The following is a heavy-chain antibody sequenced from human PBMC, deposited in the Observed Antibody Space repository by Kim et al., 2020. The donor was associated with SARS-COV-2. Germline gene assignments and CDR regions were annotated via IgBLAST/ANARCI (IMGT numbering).Heavy chain of an antibody. J-gene: IGHJ4*02. CDR2: IDSSGFST. CDR3: ARNHSNSNSYYDY. CDR1: GFTFSNFA. V-gene: IGHV3-23*01. D-gene: IGHD3-22*01. Sequence: GGSLRLSCAASGFTFSNFAMTWVRQPSGKGLEWVSNIDSSGFSTNYADSVKGRFTISRDNFKNTVYLQMSRLRAEDTAVYYCARNHSNSNSYYDYWGQGTLVTVSS.